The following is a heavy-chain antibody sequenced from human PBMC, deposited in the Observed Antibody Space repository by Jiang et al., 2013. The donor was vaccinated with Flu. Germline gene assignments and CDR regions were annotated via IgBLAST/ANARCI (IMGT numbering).Heavy chain of an antibody. D-gene: IGHD3-3*01. CDR2: ISSNGGST. J-gene: IGHJ4*02. V-gene: IGHV3-64D*06. CDR3: VKFFGVPLQRSYFDY. CDR1: GFTFSSYA. Sequence: VQLLESGGGLVQPGGSLRLSCSASGFTFSSYAMHWVRQAPGKGLEYVSAISSNGGSTYYADSVKGRFTISRDNSKNTLYLQMSSLRAEDTAVYYCVKFFGVPLQRSYFDYWGQGTLVTVSS.